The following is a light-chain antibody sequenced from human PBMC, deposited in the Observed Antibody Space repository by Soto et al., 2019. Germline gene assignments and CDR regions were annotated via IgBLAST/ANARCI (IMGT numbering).Light chain of an antibody. CDR2: AAS. CDR3: QQSYSAPG. J-gene: IGKJ4*01. CDR1: QSISNY. V-gene: IGKV1-39*01. Sequence: DIQMTQSPSSLSASVGDRVTITCRASQSISNYLNWYQQKPGKAPNLLIYAASSLQSGVPSRFSGSGSGTDFTLTISSLQPEDFATYYCQQSYSAPGFGGGTKVEIK.